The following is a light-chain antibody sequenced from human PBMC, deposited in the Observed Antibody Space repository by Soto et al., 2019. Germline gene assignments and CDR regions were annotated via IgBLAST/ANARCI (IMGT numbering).Light chain of an antibody. CDR2: LNSDGSH. CDR1: SGHSSYA. CDR3: QTWGTGNL. V-gene: IGLV4-69*01. Sequence: QSVLTQSPSASASLGASVKLTCTLSSGHSSYAIAWHQQQPEKGPRYLMKLNSDGSHSKGYGIPDRFSGSSSGAERYLTISSLQSEDEADYYCQTWGTGNLFGGGTKLTVL. J-gene: IGLJ2*01.